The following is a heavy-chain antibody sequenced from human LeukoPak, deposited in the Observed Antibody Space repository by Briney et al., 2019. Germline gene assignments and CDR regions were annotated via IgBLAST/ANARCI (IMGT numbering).Heavy chain of an antibody. CDR3: AKVKGEVIGAFDI. CDR2: ISGSGGST. V-gene: IGHV3-23*01. J-gene: IGHJ3*02. D-gene: IGHD3-16*01. CDR1: GFTFSSQA. Sequence: PGGSLRLSCAASGFTFSSQAMSWVRQAPGKGLEWVSAISGSGGSTYYADSVKGRFTISRYNSKNTLYLQMNSLRPEDTAVYYCAKVKGEVIGAFDIWGQGTMVTVSS.